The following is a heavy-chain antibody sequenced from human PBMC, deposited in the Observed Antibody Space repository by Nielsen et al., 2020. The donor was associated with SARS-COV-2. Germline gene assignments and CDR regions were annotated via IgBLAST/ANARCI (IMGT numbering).Heavy chain of an antibody. Sequence: SETLSLTCTVSGGSVSSGSYYWSWIWQPPGKGLEWIGYIYYSGSTNYNPSLKSRVTISVDTSKNQFSLKLSSVTAADTAVYYCARDLKSDYVWGIIWGQGTLVTVSS. V-gene: IGHV4-61*01. CDR3: ARDLKSDYVWGII. J-gene: IGHJ4*02. CDR2: IYYSGST. CDR1: GGSVSSGSYY. D-gene: IGHD3-16*01.